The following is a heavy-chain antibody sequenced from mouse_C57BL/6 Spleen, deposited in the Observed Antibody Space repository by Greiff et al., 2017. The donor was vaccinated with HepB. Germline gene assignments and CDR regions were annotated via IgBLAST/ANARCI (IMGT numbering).Heavy chain of an antibody. J-gene: IGHJ2*01. CDR1: GYSFTGYY. V-gene: IGHV1-42*01. Sequence: EVKLMESGPELVKPGASVKISCKASGYSFTGYYMNWVKQSPEKSLEWIGEINPSTGGTTYNQKFKAKATLTVDKSSSTAYMQLKSLTSEDSAVYYCARGHYYGSSYADFDYWGQGTTLTVSS. CDR2: INPSTGGT. D-gene: IGHD1-1*01. CDR3: ARGHYYGSSYADFDY.